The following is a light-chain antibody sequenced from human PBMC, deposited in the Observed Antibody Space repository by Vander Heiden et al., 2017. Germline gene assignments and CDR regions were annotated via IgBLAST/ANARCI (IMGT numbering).Light chain of an antibody. CDR1: QSVSSSY. V-gene: IGKV3-20*01. J-gene: IGKJ1*01. Sequence: EIVLTQSPGPLSLSPGERATLSCRASQSVSSSYLAWLQQKPGQAPRPLIYGASSRATGIPDRFSGSGSGTDFTLTISRLEPEDFAMYYCQHYGTSRRTFGQGTKVEIK. CDR3: QHYGTSRRT. CDR2: GAS.